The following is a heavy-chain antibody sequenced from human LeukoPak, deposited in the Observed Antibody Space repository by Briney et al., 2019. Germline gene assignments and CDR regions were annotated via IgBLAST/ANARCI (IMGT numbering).Heavy chain of an antibody. CDR1: GFTFSSYS. D-gene: IGHD6-13*01. Sequence: GGSLRLSCAASGFTFSSYSMNWVRQAPGKGLEWVSSISSSSSYIYYADSVKGRFTISRDNAKNSLYLQMNSLRAEDTAVYYCARGGVRVAAAGSHHFDYWGQGILVTVSS. J-gene: IGHJ4*02. V-gene: IGHV3-21*01. CDR3: ARGGVRVAAAGSHHFDY. CDR2: ISSSSSYI.